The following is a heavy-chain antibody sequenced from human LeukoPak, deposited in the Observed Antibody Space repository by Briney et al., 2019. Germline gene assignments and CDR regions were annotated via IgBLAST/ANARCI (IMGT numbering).Heavy chain of an antibody. D-gene: IGHD5-18*01. Sequence: ASVKVSCKASGYTFTNYYMHWVQQAPAQGLEWMGIIDPSGGSTTYAHKFQGRVTMTRDTSTSTVYMELSSLRSEDTAVDYCAGGHTAMAGFWGQGTLVTVSS. V-gene: IGHV1-46*01. CDR2: IDPSGGST. CDR3: AGGHTAMAGF. CDR1: GYTFTNYY. J-gene: IGHJ4*02.